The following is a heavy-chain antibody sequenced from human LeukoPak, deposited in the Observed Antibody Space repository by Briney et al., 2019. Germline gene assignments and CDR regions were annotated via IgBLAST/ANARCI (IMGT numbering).Heavy chain of an antibody. Sequence: GGSLRLSCAASGFTVSSNYMSWVRQAPGKGLEWVSVIYSGGSTYYADSVKGRFTISRDNSKNTLYLQMNSLRAEDTAVYYCAKDQLDIVVVVAATPDAFDIWGQGTMVTVSS. CDR1: GFTVSSNY. CDR3: AKDQLDIVVVVAATPDAFDI. D-gene: IGHD2-15*01. CDR2: IYSGGST. V-gene: IGHV3-53*01. J-gene: IGHJ3*02.